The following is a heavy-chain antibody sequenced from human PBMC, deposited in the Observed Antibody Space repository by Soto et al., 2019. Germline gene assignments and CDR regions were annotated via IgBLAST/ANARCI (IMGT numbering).Heavy chain of an antibody. V-gene: IGHV3-30*18. D-gene: IGHD6-19*01. CDR1: GFTFSTYG. CDR2: ISHDGSNK. Sequence: QVQLVESGGGVVQPGRSLRLSCAASGFTFSTYGMHWVRQAPGKGLEWVAVISHDGSNKYYVDSVKGRFTISRDNSKNTLYLQMSSLKPEDMALYYCANGYRSGWYYFDYWGQGTLVTVSS. CDR3: ANGYRSGWYYFDY. J-gene: IGHJ4*02.